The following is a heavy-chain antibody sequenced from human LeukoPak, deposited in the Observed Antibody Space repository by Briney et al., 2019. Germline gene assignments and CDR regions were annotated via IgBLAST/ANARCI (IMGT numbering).Heavy chain of an antibody. CDR2: IWYDGSNK. J-gene: IGHJ4*02. Sequence: PGGSLRLSCEASGFAFSSYWMSWVRQAPGKGLEWVAFIWYDGSNKYYTDSVKGRFTISRDNSKNTLYLQMNSLRAEDTAVYYCAGDRATSYFDYWGQGALVTISS. V-gene: IGHV3-33*08. CDR1: GFAFSSYW. CDR3: AGDRATSYFDY. D-gene: IGHD1-26*01.